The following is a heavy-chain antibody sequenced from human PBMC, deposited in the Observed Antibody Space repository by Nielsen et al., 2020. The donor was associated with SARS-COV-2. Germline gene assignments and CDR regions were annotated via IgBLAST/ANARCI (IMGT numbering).Heavy chain of an antibody. CDR3: ARGAVAGASSLDY. J-gene: IGHJ4*02. CDR2: INPTLGGT. CDR1: RDTFTGYY. V-gene: IGHV1-2*06. Sequence: ASVKVSCKASRDTFTGYYVHWVRQAPGQGLEWMGRINPTLGGTHYAQKFQGRVTLTSDTSISTVYMELSSLRSDDTAVYYCARGAVAGASSLDYWGQGTLVTVSS. D-gene: IGHD6-19*01.